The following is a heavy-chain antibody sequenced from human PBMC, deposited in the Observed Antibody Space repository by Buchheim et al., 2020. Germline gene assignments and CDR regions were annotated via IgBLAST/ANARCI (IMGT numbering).Heavy chain of an antibody. CDR1: GGSFSGYY. Sequence: QVQLQQWGAGLLKPSETLSLTCAVYGGSFSGYYWSWIRQPPGKGLEWIGEINHSGSTNYNPSIKSRVTISVDTSKNQFSLKLSSVTAADTAVYYCARGYDYVWGSYRIDYWGQGTL. CDR3: ARGYDYVWGSYRIDY. J-gene: IGHJ4*02. CDR2: INHSGST. V-gene: IGHV4-34*01. D-gene: IGHD3-16*02.